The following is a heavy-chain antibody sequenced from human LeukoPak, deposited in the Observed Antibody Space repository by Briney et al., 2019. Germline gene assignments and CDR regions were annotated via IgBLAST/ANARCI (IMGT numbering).Heavy chain of an antibody. CDR3: ARSIVVVPAAMYQKYNWFDP. V-gene: IGHV3-48*03. D-gene: IGHD2-2*01. CDR1: GFTFSSYE. CDR2: ISSSGTTK. Sequence: GGSLRLSCAASGFTFSSYEMNWVRQAPGKGLEWISYISSSGTTKYYADSVKGRFTISRDNAKNSLYLQMNSLRAEDTAVYYCARSIVVVPAAMYQKYNWFDPWGQGTLVTVSS. J-gene: IGHJ5*02.